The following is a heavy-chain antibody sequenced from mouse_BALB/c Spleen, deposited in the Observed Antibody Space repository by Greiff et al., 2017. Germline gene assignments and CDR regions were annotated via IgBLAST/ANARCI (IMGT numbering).Heavy chain of an antibody. Sequence: EVQLQQSGPELVKPGASVKMSCKASGYTFTSYVMHWVKQKPGQGLEWIGYINPYNDGTKYNEKFKGKATLTSDKSSSTAYMELSSLTSEDSAVYYCAREGLLSAMDYWGQGTSVTVSS. CDR2: INPYNDGT. V-gene: IGHV1-14*01. CDR3: AREGLLSAMDY. J-gene: IGHJ4*01. CDR1: GYTFTSYV. D-gene: IGHD2-3*01.